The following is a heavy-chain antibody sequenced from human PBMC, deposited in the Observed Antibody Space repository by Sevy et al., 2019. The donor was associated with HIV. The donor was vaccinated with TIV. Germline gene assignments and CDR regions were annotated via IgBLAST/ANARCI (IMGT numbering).Heavy chain of an antibody. V-gene: IGHV4-59*01. J-gene: IGHJ6*02. CDR2: IYYSGST. CDR3: ARDVRAYCGGDCYYYYYGMDV. D-gene: IGHD2-21*02. Sequence: SDTLSLTCTVSGGSISSYYWSWIRQPPGKGLEWIGYIYYSGSTNYNPSLKSRVTISVDTSKNQFSLKLSSVTAADTAVYYCARDVRAYCGGDCYYYYYGMDVWGQGTTVTVSS. CDR1: GGSISSYY.